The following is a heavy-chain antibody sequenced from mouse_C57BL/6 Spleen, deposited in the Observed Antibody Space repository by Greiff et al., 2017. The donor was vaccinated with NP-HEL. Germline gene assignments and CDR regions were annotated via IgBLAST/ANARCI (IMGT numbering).Heavy chain of an antibody. V-gene: IGHV1-64*01. CDR2: IHPNSGST. Sequence: QVQLQQPGAELVKPGASVKLSCKASGYTFTSYWMHWVKQRPGQGLEWIGMIHPNSGSTNYNEKFKRKATLTVDKSSSTAYMQHSSLTSEDSAVYYCARKIYDGYPGDYWGQGTTLTVSS. J-gene: IGHJ2*01. CDR1: GYTFTSYW. CDR3: ARKIYDGYPGDY. D-gene: IGHD2-3*01.